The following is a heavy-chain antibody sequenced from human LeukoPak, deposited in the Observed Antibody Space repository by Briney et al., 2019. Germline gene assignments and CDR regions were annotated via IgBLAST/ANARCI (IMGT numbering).Heavy chain of an antibody. CDR2: IIPIFGTA. Sequence: ASVKVSCKASGGTFSSYAISWVRQAPGQGLEWMGGIIPIFGTANYAQKFQGRVTITTDESTSTAYMELSSLRSEDTAVYYCARDGVVVPAPYYYYMDVWGKGTTVTVSS. J-gene: IGHJ6*03. V-gene: IGHV1-69*05. D-gene: IGHD2-2*01. CDR1: GGTFSSYA. CDR3: ARDGVVVPAPYYYYMDV.